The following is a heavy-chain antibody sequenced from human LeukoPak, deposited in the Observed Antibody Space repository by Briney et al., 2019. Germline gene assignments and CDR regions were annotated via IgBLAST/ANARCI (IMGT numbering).Heavy chain of an antibody. Sequence: GGSLRLSCAASGFTFDDHAMHWVRQAPGKGLEWVSGISWNSGSIGYADSVKGRFTISRDNAKNSLYLQMNSLRAEDTALYYCAKDITRYSSSSSSDYWGQGTLVTVSS. J-gene: IGHJ4*02. CDR2: ISWNSGSI. CDR1: GFTFDDHA. CDR3: AKDITRYSSSSSSDY. V-gene: IGHV3-9*01. D-gene: IGHD6-6*01.